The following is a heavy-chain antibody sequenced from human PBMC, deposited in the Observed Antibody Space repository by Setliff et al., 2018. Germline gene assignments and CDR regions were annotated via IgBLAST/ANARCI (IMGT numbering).Heavy chain of an antibody. V-gene: IGHV3-48*03. CDR1: GFTFSNYE. CDR2: ISYSGSTM. CDR3: ARAKMEESGKAQAGMDV. J-gene: IGHJ6*04. D-gene: IGHD6-13*01. Sequence: GGSLRLSCAASGFTFSNYEMNWVRQAPGKGLEWVSYISYSGSTMYYADSVKGRFTISRDNAKNSLYLQMNSLRAEDTAVYYCARAKMEESGKAQAGMDVWGKGTTVTVSS.